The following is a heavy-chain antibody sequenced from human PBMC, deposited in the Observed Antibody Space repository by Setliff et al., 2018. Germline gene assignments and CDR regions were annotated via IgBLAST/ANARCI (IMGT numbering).Heavy chain of an antibody. D-gene: IGHD6-19*01. Sequence: GGSLRLSGAASGFTFDDYGMSWVRQAPGKGLEWVSGINWKGGSTGYAGSVRGRFSISRDNAKNSLYLQMNSLRVEDTALYYFARYSSGWTGGASDIWGQGTMVTVSS. CDR2: INWKGGST. CDR1: GFTFDDYG. J-gene: IGHJ3*02. CDR3: ARYSSGWTGGASDI. V-gene: IGHV3-20*04.